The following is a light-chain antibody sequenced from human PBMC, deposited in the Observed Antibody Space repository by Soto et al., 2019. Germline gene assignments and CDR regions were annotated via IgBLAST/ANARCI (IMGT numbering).Light chain of an antibody. J-gene: IGKJ1*01. CDR2: QAS. Sequence: DIQMTQSPSALSASLGDRVTITCRASQTISSWLAWYQQKPGEAPRLLIYQASSLETEVPSRFRGSGSGTEFTLTISSLQPGDFATYYCQQYNSYSLTFGQGTKVDIK. CDR3: QQYNSYSLT. CDR1: QTISSW. V-gene: IGKV1-5*03.